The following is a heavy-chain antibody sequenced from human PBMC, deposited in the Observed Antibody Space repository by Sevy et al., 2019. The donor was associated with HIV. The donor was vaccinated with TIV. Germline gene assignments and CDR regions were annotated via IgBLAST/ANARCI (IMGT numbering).Heavy chain of an antibody. CDR2: IKEEGSEK. J-gene: IGHJ6*02. V-gene: IGHV3-7*03. Sequence: GGSLRLSCAASGFAFNSYWMSWVRQAPGMGLQWVGTIKEEGSEKYYVDSMKGRFTISRDNAKNSLYLQMNSLRAEDTAVYYCARDWRGYIGSGSDYYYYGMDVWGQGTTVTVSS. CDR3: ARDWRGYIGSGSDYYYYGMDV. CDR1: GFAFNSYW. D-gene: IGHD3-10*01.